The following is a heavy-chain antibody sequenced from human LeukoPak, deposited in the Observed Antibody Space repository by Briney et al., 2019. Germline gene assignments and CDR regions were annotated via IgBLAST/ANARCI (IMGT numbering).Heavy chain of an antibody. CDR1: GYSFTSYW. CDR3: TREEDHYYDSSGNAFDI. D-gene: IGHD3-22*01. CDR2: IYPGDSDT. Sequence: GESLKISCKGSGYSFTSYWIGWVRQMPGKGLEWMGIIYPGDSDTRYSPSFQGQVTISADKSISTAYLQWSSLKASDTAMYYCTREEDHYYDSSGNAFDIWGQGTMVTVSS. J-gene: IGHJ3*02. V-gene: IGHV5-51*01.